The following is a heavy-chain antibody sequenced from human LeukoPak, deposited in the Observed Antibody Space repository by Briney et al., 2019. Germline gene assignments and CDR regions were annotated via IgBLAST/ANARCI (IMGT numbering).Heavy chain of an antibody. CDR1: GFTFDNYP. J-gene: IGHJ4*02. Sequence: GSLRLSCAASGFTFDNYPMIWIRQPPGKGLEWIGEINHSGSTNYNPSLKSRVTISVDTSKNQFSLKLSSVTAADTAVYYCASSRRGIAARRPFDYWGQGTLVTVSS. CDR2: INHSGST. V-gene: IGHV4-34*01. CDR3: ASSRRGIAARRPFDY. D-gene: IGHD6-6*01.